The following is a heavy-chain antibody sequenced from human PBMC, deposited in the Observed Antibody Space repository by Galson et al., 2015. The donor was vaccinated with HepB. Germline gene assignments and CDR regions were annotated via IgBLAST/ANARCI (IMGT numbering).Heavy chain of an antibody. V-gene: IGHV1-24*01. CDR2: FDPEDGET. D-gene: IGHD2-2*01. CDR3: APAVPPYRSTTSCSLGWFDP. J-gene: IGHJ5*02. Sequence: SVKVSCKVSGYTLTDLSMHWVRQAPGKGLEWMGGFDPEDGETIYAQKFQGRVTMTEDTSTDTAYMELSSLRSEDTAVYYCAPAVPPYRSTTSCSLGWFDPWGQGALVTVSS. CDR1: GYTLTDLS.